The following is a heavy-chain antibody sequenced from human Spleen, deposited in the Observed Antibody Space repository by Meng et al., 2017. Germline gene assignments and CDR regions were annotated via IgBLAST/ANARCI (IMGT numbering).Heavy chain of an antibody. CDR3: AREYCSGDGCNFVSMDV. D-gene: IGHD2-15*01. J-gene: IGHJ6*02. CDR2: IYDSGST. V-gene: IGHV4-4*02. Sequence: SETLSLTCAVSGGSIATNHWWNWVRQSPGRGLEWIGQIYDSGSTNYNPSLKSRVTISIDKSKNHFSLELSSVTAADTAIYFCAREYCSGDGCNFVSMDVWAKGPRSPSP. CDR1: GGSIATNHW.